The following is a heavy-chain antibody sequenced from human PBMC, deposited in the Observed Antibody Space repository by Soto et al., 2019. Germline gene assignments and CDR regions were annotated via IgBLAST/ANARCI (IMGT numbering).Heavy chain of an antibody. CDR1: GASIITDNYL. Sequence: PSETLSLTCTVSGASIITDNYLWVSIRQSPRRGLELIGSISYSGRTYDNPSLQSRVTISIDASKNQFSLKLTSVTTADTAVYYCARRRASDYGGNHHPYYFDRWGQGAMVTVYS. D-gene: IGHD4-17*01. V-gene: IGHV4-39*01. CDR3: ARRRASDYGGNHHPYYFDR. J-gene: IGHJ4*02. CDR2: ISYSGRT.